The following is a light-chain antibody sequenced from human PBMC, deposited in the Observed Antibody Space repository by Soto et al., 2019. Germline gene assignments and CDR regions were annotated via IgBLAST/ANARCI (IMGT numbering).Light chain of an antibody. CDR2: SVN. V-gene: IGLV1-44*01. CDR3: AAWDDSRNALV. J-gene: IGLJ2*01. Sequence: QSVLTQPPSASGTPGQRVTISCSGSSSNVGSNPVDWYQQIPGTAPKVLIYSVNQRPAGVPDRFSGSKSGTSASLAINGLQSEDGSNYYCAAWDDSRNALVFGGGTKVTVL. CDR1: SSNVGSNP.